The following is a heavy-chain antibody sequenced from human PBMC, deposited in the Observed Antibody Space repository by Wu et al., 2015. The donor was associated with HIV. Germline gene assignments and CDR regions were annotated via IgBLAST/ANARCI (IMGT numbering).Heavy chain of an antibody. V-gene: IGHV1-69-2*01. CDR1: GYTFTDYY. CDR2: VDPKDGET. CDR3: ATVSNAR. J-gene: IGHJ1*01. Sequence: EVQLIQSGAEVKKPGATVKISCKVSGYTFTDYYIHWVQQAPGKGLEWMGIVDPKDGETKYAERFQGRVTIVADTSTDTVYLEVGSLRSEDTAFCYCATVSNARWGQGTLVTVSS.